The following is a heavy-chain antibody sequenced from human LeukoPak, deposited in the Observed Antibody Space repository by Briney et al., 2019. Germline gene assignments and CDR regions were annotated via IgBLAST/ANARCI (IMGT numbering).Heavy chain of an antibody. D-gene: IGHD6-19*01. CDR3: ARDLLSTAGYFDY. V-gene: IGHV4-61*08. Sequence: SETLSLTCTVSGGSISRGAYYWSWIRQPPGKGLEWIGYIYYSGSTNYNPSLKSRVTISVDTSKNQFSLNLSSVTAADTAVYYCARDLLSTAGYFDYWGQGTLVTVSS. CDR1: GGSISRGAYY. J-gene: IGHJ4*02. CDR2: IYYSGST.